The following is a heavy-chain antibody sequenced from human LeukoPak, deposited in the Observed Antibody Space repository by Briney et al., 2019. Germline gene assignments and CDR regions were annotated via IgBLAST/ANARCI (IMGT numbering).Heavy chain of an antibody. CDR2: ISASGGST. Sequence: PGGSLRLSCAPSGFTFTTYAMSWVRQAPGKGLEWVSSISASGGSTFYADSVKGRFTISRDNSKNTLFLQMNSLRAEDTAVYYCPKGATSTRFDPWGQGTLVTVSS. CDR1: GFTFTTYA. D-gene: IGHD1-26*01. CDR3: PKGATSTRFDP. V-gene: IGHV3-23*01. J-gene: IGHJ5*02.